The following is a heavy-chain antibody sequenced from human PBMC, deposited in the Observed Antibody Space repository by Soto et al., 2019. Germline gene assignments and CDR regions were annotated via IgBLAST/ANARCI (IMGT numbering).Heavy chain of an antibody. J-gene: IGHJ5*02. Sequence: LRLSCSASGFTFSMFSMHWVRQAPGKGLEYVSGISSNGDSTYYADSVKGRFTISRDNSKNTLYLRMSSLRAVDTAVYYCVHPRSTVQIPPTWGQGTLVNVSS. CDR1: GFTFSMFS. CDR2: ISSNGDST. D-gene: IGHD4-17*01. CDR3: VHPRSTVQIPPT. V-gene: IGHV3-64D*06.